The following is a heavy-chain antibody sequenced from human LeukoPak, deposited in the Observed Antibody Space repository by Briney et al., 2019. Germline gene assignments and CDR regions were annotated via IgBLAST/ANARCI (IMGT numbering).Heavy chain of an antibody. CDR2: IIPIFGTA. D-gene: IGHD5-24*01. CDR1: GGTFSSYA. J-gene: IGHJ5*02. V-gene: IGHV1-69*05. CDR3: ARGRDGYNYIWFDP. Sequence: SVKVSCKASGGTFSSYAISWVRQAPGQGLEWMGGIIPIFGTANYAQKFQGRVTITTDESTSTAYMELSSLRSEDTAAYYCARGRDGYNYIWFDPWGQGTLVTVSS.